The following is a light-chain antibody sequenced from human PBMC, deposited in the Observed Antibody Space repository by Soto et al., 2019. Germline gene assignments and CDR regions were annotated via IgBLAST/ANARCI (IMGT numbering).Light chain of an antibody. V-gene: IGKV3-20*01. CDR2: GAS. J-gene: IGKJ5*01. CDR1: QSVSSSY. Sequence: EIVLTQSPGTLSLSPGERATLSCRASQSVSSSYLAWYQQRPGQAPRLLIYGASSRATGIPDRFSGGGSGTDFTLTISRLEPEDFAVYYCQQYGSSSTFGQGTRLEIK. CDR3: QQYGSSST.